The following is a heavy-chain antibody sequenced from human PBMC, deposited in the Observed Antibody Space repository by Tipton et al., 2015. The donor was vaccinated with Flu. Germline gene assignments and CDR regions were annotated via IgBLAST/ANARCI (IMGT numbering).Heavy chain of an antibody. CDR2: AYSRSKWEI. Sequence: LVQPSQTLSLTCAISGDSVSTFGAAWNWIRQSPSRGLEWLGRAYSRSKWEIVYAVSVRGRLTINVDTSKNHVSLQLNSVTPEDTSVYYCARGRDNAFDVWGQGTKVTVSS. V-gene: IGHV6-1*01. J-gene: IGHJ3*01. D-gene: IGHD1-14*01. CDR3: ARGRDNAFDV. CDR1: GDSVSTFGAA.